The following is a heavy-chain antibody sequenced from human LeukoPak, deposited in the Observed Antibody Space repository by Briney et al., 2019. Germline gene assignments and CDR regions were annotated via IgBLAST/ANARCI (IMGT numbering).Heavy chain of an antibody. V-gene: IGHV4-59*01. CDR3: ARTGSTVTMLYPFDH. CDR2: IYYSGST. Sequence: SETLSLACTVSGGSIRSYYWSWIRQPPGKGLEWIGYIYYSGSTNYNPSLKSRVSISVDTSKNQFSLKLSSVTAADTAVYYCARTGSTVTMLYPFDHWGQGTLVTVSS. J-gene: IGHJ4*02. D-gene: IGHD4-17*01. CDR1: GGSIRSYY.